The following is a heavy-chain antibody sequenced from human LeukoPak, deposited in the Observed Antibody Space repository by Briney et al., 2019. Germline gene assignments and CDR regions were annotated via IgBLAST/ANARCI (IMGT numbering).Heavy chain of an antibody. Sequence: GGSLRLSCAASGFSFSNYARTWVPQAPGKGLEWVLNINGDGGATYYADTVKGRFAISKDNSKNTLYLLISSLRAEDTAVYYCARGPGSLVSIAARPYDFDYWGQGSLVTVSS. V-gene: IGHV3-23*01. J-gene: IGHJ4*02. CDR3: ARGPGSLVSIAARPYDFDY. CDR2: INGDGGAT. CDR1: GFSFSNYA. D-gene: IGHD6-6*01.